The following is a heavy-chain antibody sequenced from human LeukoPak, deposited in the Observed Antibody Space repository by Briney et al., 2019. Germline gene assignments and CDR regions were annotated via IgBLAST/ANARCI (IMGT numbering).Heavy chain of an antibody. CDR1: GGSISSYY. V-gene: IGHV4-4*07. D-gene: IGHD3-10*01. Sequence: SETLSLTCTVSGGSISSYYWSWIRQPAGKGLERIGRIYTSGSTNYNPSLKSRVTMSVDTSKNQFSLKLSSVTAADTAVYYCARSYGSGSYYYYYGMDVWGQGTTVTVSS. J-gene: IGHJ6*02. CDR2: IYTSGST. CDR3: ARSYGSGSYYYYYGMDV.